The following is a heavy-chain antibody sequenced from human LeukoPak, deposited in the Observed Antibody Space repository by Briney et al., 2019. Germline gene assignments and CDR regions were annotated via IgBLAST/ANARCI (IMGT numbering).Heavy chain of an antibody. CDR3: ARDLDTIRYYFDY. Sequence: GGSLRLSCAASGFTFSSYSMNWVRQAPGKGLEWVSSISSSSSYIYYADSVKGRFTISRDNAKNSLYLQMNSPRAEDTAVYYCARDLDTIRYYFDYWGQGTLVTVSS. J-gene: IGHJ4*02. D-gene: IGHD3-10*01. CDR2: ISSSSSYI. CDR1: GFTFSSYS. V-gene: IGHV3-21*01.